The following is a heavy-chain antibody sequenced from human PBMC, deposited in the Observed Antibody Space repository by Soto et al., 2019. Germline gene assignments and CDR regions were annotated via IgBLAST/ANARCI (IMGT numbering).Heavy chain of an antibody. V-gene: IGHV5-51*01. J-gene: IGHJ6*02. CDR2: IYPGDSDT. D-gene: IGHD1-7*01. CDR3: ARHFRQELSYYYYYGMDV. Sequence: GESLKISCKGSGYSFTSYWIAWVRQVPGKGLELMGVIYPGDSDTRYSPSFQGQVTISADKSISTAYLQWSSLKASDTAMYYCARHFRQELSYYYYYGMDVWGQGTTVTVSS. CDR1: GYSFTSYW.